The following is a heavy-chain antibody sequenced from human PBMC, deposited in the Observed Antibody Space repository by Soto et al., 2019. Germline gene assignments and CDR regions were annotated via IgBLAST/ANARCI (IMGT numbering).Heavy chain of an antibody. CDR2: IYSGGST. J-gene: IGHJ4*02. CDR1: GFTVSSNY. D-gene: IGHD2-15*01. Sequence: GGSLRLSCAASGFTVSSNYMSWVRQAPGKGLEWVSVIYSGGSTYYADSVKGRFTSSRDNSKNTLDLQMNSLRAEDTAVYYCASSGSGFDYRGQGTLXTVSS. V-gene: IGHV3-53*01. CDR3: ASSGSGFDY.